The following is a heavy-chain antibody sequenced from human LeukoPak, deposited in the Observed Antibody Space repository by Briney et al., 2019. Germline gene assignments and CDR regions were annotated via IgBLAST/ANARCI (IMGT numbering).Heavy chain of an antibody. CDR1: GGTFSSYA. J-gene: IGHJ6*03. CDR2: IIPIFGTA. V-gene: IGHV1-69*05. Sequence: GASVKVSCKASGGTFSSYAISWVRQAPGQGLEWMGRIIPIFGTANYAQKFQGRVTITTDESTSTAYMELSSLRSEDTAVYYFARHRPGGSPWPPDYYYYMDVWGKGTTVTVSS. D-gene: IGHD3-16*01. CDR3: ARHRPGGSPWPPDYYYYMDV.